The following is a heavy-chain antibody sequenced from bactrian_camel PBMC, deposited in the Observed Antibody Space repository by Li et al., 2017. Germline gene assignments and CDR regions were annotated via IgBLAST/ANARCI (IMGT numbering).Heavy chain of an antibody. Sequence: VQLVESGGGSVQAGGSLRLSCVVSGTTVKSNCMAWFRQAPGKKREGVAAIDDDGNTNYADSVKGRFTISRDNAKNSLYLQINNLKPEDTAMYYCAADSRPPYCALPPPVSGGYHYWGQGTQVTVS. CDR2: IDDDGNT. V-gene: IGHV3S53*01. D-gene: IGHD7*01. CDR3: AADSRPPYCALPPPVSGGYHY. CDR1: GTTVKSNC. J-gene: IGHJ4*01.